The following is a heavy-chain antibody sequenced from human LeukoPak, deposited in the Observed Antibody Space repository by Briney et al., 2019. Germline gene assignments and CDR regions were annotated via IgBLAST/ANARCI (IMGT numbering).Heavy chain of an antibody. D-gene: IGHD1-1*01. Sequence: ASVKVSCKASGYTFTSYGISWVRQAPGQGLEWMGWISAYNGNTNYAQKLQGRVTMTTDTSTSTAYMELRSLRSDDTAVYYCARDFTTGSAPDAFDIWGQGIMVTVSS. CDR3: ARDFTTGSAPDAFDI. CDR2: ISAYNGNT. V-gene: IGHV1-18*01. CDR1: GYTFTSYG. J-gene: IGHJ3*02.